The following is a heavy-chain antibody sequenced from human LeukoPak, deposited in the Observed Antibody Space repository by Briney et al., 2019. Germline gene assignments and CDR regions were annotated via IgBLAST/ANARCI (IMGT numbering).Heavy chain of an antibody. CDR3: ARDGQVGYDSSGYRFDY. V-gene: IGHV1-46*01. Sequence: ASVKVSCKASGYTFTSYYMHWVRQAPGQGLEWMGIINPSGGSTSYAQKFQGRVTMTRDTSTSTVYMELSSLRSEDTAAYYCARDGQVGYDSSGYRFDYWGQGTLVTVSS. CDR2: INPSGGST. D-gene: IGHD3-22*01. J-gene: IGHJ4*02. CDR1: GYTFTSYY.